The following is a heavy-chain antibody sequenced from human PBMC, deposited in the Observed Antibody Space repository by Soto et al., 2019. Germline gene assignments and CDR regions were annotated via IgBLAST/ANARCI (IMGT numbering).Heavy chain of an antibody. CDR3: ARSLWFGDLH. CDR2: IYWDNDK. V-gene: IGHV2-5*02. CDR1: GFSLSTTGVG. Sequence: QITLKESGPTLVKPTPTLTLTCSFSGFSLSTTGVGVGWIRHSPGKALEWLAIIYWDNDKRYSPSLKRRVTSTKDTAKNQVVITVTNMDPVDTGTYYCARSLWFGDLHGGQGALVTVSS. D-gene: IGHD3-10*01. J-gene: IGHJ4*02.